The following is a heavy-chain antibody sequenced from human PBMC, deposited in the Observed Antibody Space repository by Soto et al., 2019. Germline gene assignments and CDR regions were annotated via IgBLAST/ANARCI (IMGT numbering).Heavy chain of an antibody. CDR1: GDSVSSNSAA. CDR2: TYYRSKWYN. V-gene: IGHV6-1*01. D-gene: IGHD6-19*01. J-gene: IGHJ3*02. CDR3: ERDLAVAAGKNVFDI. Sequence: SQTLSLTCAISGDSVSSNSAAWNWIRQSPSRGLEWLGRTYYRSKWYNDYAVSVKSRITINPDTSKNQFSLQLNSVTPEDTAVIYCERDLAVAAGKNVFDIWGKGKMAPV.